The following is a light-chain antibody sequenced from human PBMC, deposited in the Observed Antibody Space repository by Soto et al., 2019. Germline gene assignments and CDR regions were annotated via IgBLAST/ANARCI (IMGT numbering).Light chain of an antibody. Sequence: DIVLTQSPGTLSLSLGERATLSCRASQSVSSLYLAWYQQKPGQAPRLLIYGASNRATGIPERFSGGGSGTDFTLTISRLEPEDFAVYYCHQYDNSPLTFGGGTKVEIK. J-gene: IGKJ4*01. CDR2: GAS. CDR3: HQYDNSPLT. CDR1: QSVSSLY. V-gene: IGKV3-20*01.